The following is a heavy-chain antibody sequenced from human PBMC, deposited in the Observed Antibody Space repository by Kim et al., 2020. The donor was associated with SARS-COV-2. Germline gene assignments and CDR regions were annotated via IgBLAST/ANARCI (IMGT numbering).Heavy chain of an antibody. CDR2: ISSSCSTI. V-gene: IGHV3-48*03. CDR1: GFTFSSYE. D-gene: IGHD5-12*01. J-gene: IGHJ5*02. CDR3: ARDFGRWVQDTITPGPAFDT. Sequence: GGSLRLSCAASGFTFSSYEMNWVRQAPGKGLEWVSYISSSCSTIYYADSVQGRFTISRDNAKNSLYLQMNSLRAEETAVYYCARDFGRWVQDTITPGPAFDTWGQGTLVTVSS.